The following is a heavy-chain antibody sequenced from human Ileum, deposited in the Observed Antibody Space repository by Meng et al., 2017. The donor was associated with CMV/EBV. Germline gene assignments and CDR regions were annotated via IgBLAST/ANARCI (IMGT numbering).Heavy chain of an antibody. CDR3: ARAPYYDFWSGNWFDP. J-gene: IGHJ5*02. D-gene: IGHD3-3*01. V-gene: IGHV1-18*01. CDR2: IRAKNGNT. CDR1: GYTCTRNG. Sequence: GYTCTRNGIRWVGKATGQGLEWRGWIRAKNGNTKKEKKKKGRETMTTDTSKSTAYMELRSLRSDDTAVYYCARAPYYDFWSGNWFDPWGQGTLVTVSS.